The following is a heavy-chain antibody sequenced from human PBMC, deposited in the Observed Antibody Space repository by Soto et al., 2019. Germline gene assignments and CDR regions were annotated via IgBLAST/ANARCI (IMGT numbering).Heavy chain of an antibody. CDR3: AREDRYFDWLLSAIDY. D-gene: IGHD3-9*01. Sequence: GGSLRLSCAASGFTFSSYGMHWVRQAPGKGLEWVAVIWYDGSNKYYADSVKGRFTISRDNSKNTLYLQMNSLRAEDTAVYYCAREDRYFDWLLSAIDYWGQGTLVTVSS. CDR1: GFTFSSYG. J-gene: IGHJ4*02. CDR2: IWYDGSNK. V-gene: IGHV3-33*01.